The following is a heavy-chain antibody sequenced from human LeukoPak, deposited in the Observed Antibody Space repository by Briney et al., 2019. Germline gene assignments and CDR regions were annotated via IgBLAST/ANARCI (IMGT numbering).Heavy chain of an antibody. CDR2: IYTSGNT. D-gene: IGHD1-26*01. V-gene: IGHV4-4*07. J-gene: IGHJ4*02. CDR3: ARENSGSYREFDY. CDR1: GGSISSYY. Sequence: SETLSLTCTVSGGSISSYYWSWIRQPAGKGLEWIGRIYTSGNTNCNASLKSRVSMSVDTSKNQFSLKLSSVTAADTAVFYCARENSGSYREFDYWGQGTLVTVSS.